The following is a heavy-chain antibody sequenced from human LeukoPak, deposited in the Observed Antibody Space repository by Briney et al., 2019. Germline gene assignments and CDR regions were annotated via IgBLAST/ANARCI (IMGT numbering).Heavy chain of an antibody. CDR1: GGSFSGYY. D-gene: IGHD6-13*01. Sequence: SETLSLTCAVYGGSFSGYYWSWIRQPPGKGLEWIGSIYHSGSTYYNPSLKSRVTISVDTSKNQFSLKLSSVTAADTAVYYCARVWVAAAGTIDYWGQGTLVTVSS. V-gene: IGHV4-34*01. J-gene: IGHJ4*02. CDR3: ARVWVAAAGTIDY. CDR2: IYHSGST.